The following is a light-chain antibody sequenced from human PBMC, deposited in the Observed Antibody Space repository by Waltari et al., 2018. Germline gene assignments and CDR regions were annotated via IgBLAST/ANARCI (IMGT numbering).Light chain of an antibody. V-gene: IGLV2-23*01. CDR2: EGD. CDR3: CSYAGSSTVV. CDR1: SSDVGGYNL. J-gene: IGLJ2*01. Sequence: QSALTQPASVSGSPGQSITISCTETSSDVGGYNLVSWYRQHPGKVPKLIIYEGDRRPSGVSNRFSGSRSGNTASLTISGLQAEDEADYYCCSYAGSSTVVFGGGTKLTVL.